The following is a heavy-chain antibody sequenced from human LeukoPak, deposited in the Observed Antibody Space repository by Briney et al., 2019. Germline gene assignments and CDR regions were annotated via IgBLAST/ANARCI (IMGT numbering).Heavy chain of an antibody. J-gene: IGHJ4*02. D-gene: IGHD3-10*01. Sequence: GESLKISCKGSGFRFTNYWINWGRQMPGKGLEWMWRIDPSDSYTNYSPSFQGHVTISADKSISTAYLQWSSLKASDTAMYYCATAPLGSGSYYNGPDYWGQGTLVTVSS. CDR3: ATAPLGSGSYYNGPDY. CDR1: GFRFTNYW. CDR2: IDPSDSYT. V-gene: IGHV5-10-1*01.